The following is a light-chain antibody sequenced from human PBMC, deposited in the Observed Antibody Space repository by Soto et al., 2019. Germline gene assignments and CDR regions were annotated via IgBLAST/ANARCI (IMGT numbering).Light chain of an antibody. Sequence: EIVVTQSPATLSVSPGERATLSCRASQTVNSNLAWYQQKPGQAPRLLIYGASTRATGIPARFSGSGSGTEFTLTISSLQSEDFAVYYCQQYNNWPLTFGGGTKVDIK. CDR1: QTVNSN. CDR3: QQYNNWPLT. J-gene: IGKJ4*01. V-gene: IGKV3-15*01. CDR2: GAS.